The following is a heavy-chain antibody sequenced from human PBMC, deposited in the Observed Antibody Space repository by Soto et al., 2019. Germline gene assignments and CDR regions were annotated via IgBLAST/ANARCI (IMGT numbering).Heavy chain of an antibody. V-gene: IGHV1-69*01. D-gene: IGHD4-17*01. Sequence: QVQLVQSGAEVKKPGSSVKVSCKASGGTFSSYAISWVRQAPGQGLEWMGGIIPIFGKANYEQKFQGRVNNAADESRSTAYMELSSLRSEDTAVYYCASTTTTGTTSDWYFDLWGRGTLVTVSS. CDR2: IIPIFGKA. CDR3: ASTTTTGTTSDWYFDL. CDR1: GGTFSSYA. J-gene: IGHJ2*01.